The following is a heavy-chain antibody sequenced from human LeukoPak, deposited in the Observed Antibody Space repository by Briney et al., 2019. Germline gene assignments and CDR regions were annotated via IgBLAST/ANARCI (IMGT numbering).Heavy chain of an antibody. V-gene: IGHV4-4*07. J-gene: IGHJ6*02. Sequence: SETLSLTCTVSGGSINDYYWSWIRQPAGKGLEWIGRIYSSGSTNHNPSLKSRVTMSVDPSKNQFSLKLSSVTAADTAVYYCARVDQNAGSADYYYYGMDVWGQGTTVTVSS. CDR3: ARVDQNAGSADYYYYGMDV. CDR1: GGSINDYY. CDR2: IYSSGST.